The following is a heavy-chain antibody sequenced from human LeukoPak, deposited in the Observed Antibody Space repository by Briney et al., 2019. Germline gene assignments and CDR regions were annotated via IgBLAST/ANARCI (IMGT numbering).Heavy chain of an antibody. CDR1: GFSFSSYN. CDR2: ITTSSSYT. D-gene: IGHD1-26*01. J-gene: IGHJ6*03. V-gene: IGHV3-21*01. CDR3: ARDPYSGAYGDTYYYYMDV. Sequence: GGSLRLSCEASGFSFSSYNMDWVRQTPGRGLEWISSITTSSSYTFYADSVKGRFTISRDNARNSLYLQMNSLTAEDTAVYYCARDPYSGAYGDTYYYYMDVWGKGTTVTISS.